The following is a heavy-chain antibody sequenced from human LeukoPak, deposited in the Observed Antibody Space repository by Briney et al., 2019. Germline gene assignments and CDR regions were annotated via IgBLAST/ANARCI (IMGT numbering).Heavy chain of an antibody. CDR1: GLTFSSYA. Sequence: PGGSLRLSCAASGLTFSSYAMSWVRQAPGKGLEWVSAISGSGGSTYYADSVKGRFTISRDNSKNTLYLQMNSLRAEDTAVYYCAKLYTSRWYNDYWGQGTLVTVSS. V-gene: IGHV3-23*01. CDR3: AKLYTSRWYNDY. D-gene: IGHD6-13*01. CDR2: ISGSGGST. J-gene: IGHJ4*02.